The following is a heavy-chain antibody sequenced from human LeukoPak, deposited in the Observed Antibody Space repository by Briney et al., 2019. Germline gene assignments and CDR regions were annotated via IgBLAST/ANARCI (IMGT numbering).Heavy chain of an antibody. V-gene: IGHV4-4*07. CDR1: GDSISRYY. J-gene: IGHJ4*02. Sequence: PSETLSLTCSVSGDSISRYYWNWIRQPAGKGLEWIGRVFASGTTNYNPSLTSRVSISADKSKNQVSLRLSSVTAADTAIYYCASGWKQLVYWGQGALVTVSS. CDR3: ASGWKQLVY. D-gene: IGHD1-1*01. CDR2: VFASGTT.